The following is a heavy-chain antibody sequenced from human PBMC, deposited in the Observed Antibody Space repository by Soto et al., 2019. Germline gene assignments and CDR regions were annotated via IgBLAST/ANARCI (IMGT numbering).Heavy chain of an antibody. CDR1: GFTFSSYG. CDR2: IWYDGSNK. Sequence: GESLKISCAASGFTFSSYGMHWVRQAPGKGLEWVAVIWYDGSNKYYADSVKGRFTISRDNSKNTLYLQMNSLRAEDTAVYYCARDSQSCSGGSCYAFDYWGQGTLVTVSS. V-gene: IGHV3-33*01. D-gene: IGHD2-15*01. CDR3: ARDSQSCSGGSCYAFDY. J-gene: IGHJ4*02.